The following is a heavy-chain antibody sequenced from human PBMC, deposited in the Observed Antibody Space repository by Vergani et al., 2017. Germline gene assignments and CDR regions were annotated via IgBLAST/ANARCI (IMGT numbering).Heavy chain of an antibody. D-gene: IGHD2-21*01. CDR2: ISNDGGNK. V-gene: IGHV3-30*03. CDR3: VRGGPRDHRDLWSRLGP. Sequence: VQLVESGGGFVQPGGSLRLSCAASGFTFSSYWMRWVRQAPGKGLEWVAVISNDGGNKYYADSVKGRFTIYKANTVDMLSLQMNSLRPDDTAVYYCVRGGPRDHRDLWSRLGPWGQGTRVIVSS. J-gene: IGHJ5*02. CDR1: GFTFSSYW.